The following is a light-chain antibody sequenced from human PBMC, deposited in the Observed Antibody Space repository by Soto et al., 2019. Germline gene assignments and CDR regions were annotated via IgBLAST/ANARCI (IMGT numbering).Light chain of an antibody. J-gene: IGLJ1*01. V-gene: IGLV1-40*01. CDR2: ADS. CDR3: QCYDASISNYV. Sequence: QSVLAQPPSVSGAPGQRVTISCTGSSPNIGAGYDVHWYQQLPGTAPKLLIYADSTRPSGVPDRFSGSKSGTSASLAITGLQAEDEAAYYCQCYDASISNYVFGTGTKLTVL. CDR1: SPNIGAGYD.